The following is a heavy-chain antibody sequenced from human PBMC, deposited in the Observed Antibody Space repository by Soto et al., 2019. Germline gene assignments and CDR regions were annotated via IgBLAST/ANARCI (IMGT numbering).Heavy chain of an antibody. J-gene: IGHJ5*02. Sequence: QVQLQESGPGPVKRSETLSLTCTVSGGSIRSYYWSWIRQPPGKGREWIGNIYYSGSTKYNPSLKSRVTISVDTPKNQFSLKLSSVTAADTAVYYCARSAGGDYDETWFDPWGQGTLVTVSS. CDR1: GGSIRSYY. D-gene: IGHD4-17*01. V-gene: IGHV4-59*01. CDR2: IYYSGST. CDR3: ARSAGGDYDETWFDP.